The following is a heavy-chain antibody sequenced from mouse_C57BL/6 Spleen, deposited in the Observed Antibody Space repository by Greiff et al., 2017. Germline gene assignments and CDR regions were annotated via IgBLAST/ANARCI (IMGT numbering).Heavy chain of an antibody. D-gene: IGHD3-2*02. CDR2: IDPSDSYT. V-gene: IGHV1-50*01. CDR3: AREEGTAQTWFAY. J-gene: IGHJ3*01. Sequence: VQLQQPGAELVKPGASVKLSCKASGYTFTSYWMQWVKQRPGQGLEWIGEIDPSDSYTNYNQKFKGKATLTVDTSSSTAYMQLSSLTSEDSAVYYCAREEGTAQTWFAYWGQGTLVTVSA. CDR1: GYTFTSYW.